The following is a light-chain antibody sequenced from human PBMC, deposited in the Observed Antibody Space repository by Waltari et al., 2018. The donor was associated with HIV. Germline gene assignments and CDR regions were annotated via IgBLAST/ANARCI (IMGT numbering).Light chain of an antibody. J-gene: IGKJ2*03. V-gene: IGKV1-33*01. CDR3: QQYDNPRYS. Sequence: IQLTQSPSSLSASVGDRVTITCQASQGIGYFLNWFQQKPGQAPKLLISDASNLRSGVPSRFSGTGSGTHFTLTISGLQPEDIATYYCQQYDNPRYSFGQGTKL. CDR2: DAS. CDR1: QGIGYF.